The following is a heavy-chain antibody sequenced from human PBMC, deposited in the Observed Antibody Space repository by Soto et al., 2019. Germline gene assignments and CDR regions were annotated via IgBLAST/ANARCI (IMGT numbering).Heavy chain of an antibody. J-gene: IGHJ5*02. CDR2: ISGDDGHT. CDR3: ARDWNCTNSRCQNCFDP. Sequence: QVQLVQSGAEVEKPGASVKVSCKASGYTFTKYGISWVRQAPGQGLEWMGWISGDDGHTNYGQKFQGRVTMTRDTSTSTVYLELSSLRSDDTALYYCARDWNCTNSRCQNCFDPWGQGTLVIVSS. D-gene: IGHD2-8*01. V-gene: IGHV1-18*01. CDR1: GYTFTKYG.